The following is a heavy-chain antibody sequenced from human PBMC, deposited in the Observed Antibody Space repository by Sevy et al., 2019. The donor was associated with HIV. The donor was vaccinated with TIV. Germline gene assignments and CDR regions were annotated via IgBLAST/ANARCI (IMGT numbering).Heavy chain of an antibody. CDR1: GFNINTYW. CDR2: IKYDGSEI. J-gene: IGHJ4*02. CDR3: VRAIVIGGRF. D-gene: IGHD2-2*01. V-gene: IGHV3-7*01. Sequence: GGSLRLSCAASGFNINTYWMNWVRQAPGKGLEWVANIKYDGSEIYYVDSVRGRFTISKDNARNLVYLQMNSLRAEDTALYYCVRAIVIGGRFWGQGTLVTVSS.